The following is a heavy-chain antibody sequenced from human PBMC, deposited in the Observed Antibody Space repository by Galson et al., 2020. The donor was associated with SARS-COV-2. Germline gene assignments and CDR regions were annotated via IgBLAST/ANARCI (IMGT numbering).Heavy chain of an antibody. D-gene: IGHD2-8*02. V-gene: IGHV3-30*04. Sequence: GESLKISCAASGFTFSSYAMHWVRQAPGKGLEWVAVISYDGSNKYYADSVKGRFTISRDNSKNTLYLQMNSLRAEDTAVYYCARPLSGGYDASLDYWGQGTLVTVSS. CDR1: GFTFSSYA. CDR3: ARPLSGGYDASLDY. J-gene: IGHJ4*02. CDR2: ISYDGSNK.